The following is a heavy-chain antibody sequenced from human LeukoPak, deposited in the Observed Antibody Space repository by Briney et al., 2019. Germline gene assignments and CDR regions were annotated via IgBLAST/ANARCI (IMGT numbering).Heavy chain of an antibody. Sequence: PGRSRRLSCGASGFTFSGYGMHGVRQAPGKGLGWVAVLSFDGINKYSADSVKGRFTISRDNSKTTLYLQMISLRAEDTAVYYCAKSRAPYCSGGSCHGMDVWGQGTTVTVSS. CDR3: AKSRAPYCSGGSCHGMDV. D-gene: IGHD2-15*01. V-gene: IGHV3-30*18. CDR1: GFTFSGYG. CDR2: LSFDGINK. J-gene: IGHJ6*02.